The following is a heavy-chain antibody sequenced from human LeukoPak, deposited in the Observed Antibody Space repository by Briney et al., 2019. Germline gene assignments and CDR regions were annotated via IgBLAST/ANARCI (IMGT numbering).Heavy chain of an antibody. V-gene: IGHV3-30*02. CDR2: IRYDGSNK. Sequence: PGGSLRLSCAASGFTFSSYGMHWVRQAPGKGLEWVAFIRYDGSNKYYADSVKGRFTISRDNSKNTLYLQMNSLRAEDTAVYYCAKDEGCSSTSCFEFDYWGQGTLVTVSS. CDR1: GFTFSSYG. D-gene: IGHD2-2*01. J-gene: IGHJ4*02. CDR3: AKDEGCSSTSCFEFDY.